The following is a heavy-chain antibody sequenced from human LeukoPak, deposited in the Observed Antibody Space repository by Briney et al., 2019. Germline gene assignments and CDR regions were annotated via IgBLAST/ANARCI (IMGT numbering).Heavy chain of an antibody. J-gene: IGHJ4*02. V-gene: IGHV1-24*01. CDR3: TSLLADLQGYYFDY. CDR2: FDSENGET. CDR1: GYTLTAFS. Sequence: ASVKVSCKVSGYTLTAFSMHWVRQAPGKGLEWMGGFDSENGETIYAQKFQGRVTMTEDTSIDTAYMERSSLRSEDTALYYCTSLLADLQGYYFDYWGQGTLVTVSS. D-gene: IGHD6-19*01.